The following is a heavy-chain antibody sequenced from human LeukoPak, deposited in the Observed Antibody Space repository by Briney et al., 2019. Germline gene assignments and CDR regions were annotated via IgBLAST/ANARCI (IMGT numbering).Heavy chain of an antibody. CDR3: ARAGDYGDYYWFDP. J-gene: IGHJ5*02. V-gene: IGHV1-8*01. D-gene: IGHD4-17*01. Sequence: ASVEVSCKASGYTFTSYDINWVRQATGQGLEWMGWMNPNSGNTGYAQKFQGRVTMTRDTSISTAYMELSSLRSEDTAVYYCARAGDYGDYYWFDPWGQGTLVTVSS. CDR2: MNPNSGNT. CDR1: GYTFTSYD.